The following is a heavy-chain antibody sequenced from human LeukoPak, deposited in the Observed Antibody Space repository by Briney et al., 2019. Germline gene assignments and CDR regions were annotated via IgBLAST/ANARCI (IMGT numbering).Heavy chain of an antibody. CDR3: ARVRDYYYYYMDV. V-gene: IGHV4-59*12. CDR2: IYYSGST. J-gene: IGHJ6*03. Sequence: PSETLSLTCTVSGGSISSYYWSWIRQPPGKGLEWIGSIYYSGSTYYNPSLKSRVTISVDTSKNQFSLKLSSVTAADTAVYYCARVRDYYYYYMDVWGKGTTVTVSS. CDR1: GGSISSYY.